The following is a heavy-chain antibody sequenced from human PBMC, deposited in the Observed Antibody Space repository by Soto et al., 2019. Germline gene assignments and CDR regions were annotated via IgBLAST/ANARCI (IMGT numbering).Heavy chain of an antibody. V-gene: IGHV4-59*01. J-gene: IGHJ4*02. D-gene: IGHD6-19*01. CDR2: LYHGGST. CDR1: GDPISGY. Sequence: TLSLTCTVSGDPISGYWSWIRQPPGKGLDWIGYLYHGGSTNYNPSLKNRVTISVDTSKNQLSLQLRSVTAADTAVYYCARECPPRGWFVYWGQGTLLTVST. CDR3: ARECPPRGWFVY.